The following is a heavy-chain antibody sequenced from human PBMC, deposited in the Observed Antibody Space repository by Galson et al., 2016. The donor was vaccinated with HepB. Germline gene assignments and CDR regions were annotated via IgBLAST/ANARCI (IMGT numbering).Heavy chain of an antibody. CDR3: ARDEVLTSLRFDY. V-gene: IGHV6-1*01. D-gene: IGHD4/OR15-4a*01. CDR2: TYYRSKWYN. Sequence: CAISGDSVSTNSAAWNWIRQSPSRGLEWLGRTYYRSKWYNDYAVSVKSRITIDPDTSKNQFSLHLNSVTPEDTVVYYCARDEVLTSLRFDYWGQGTLVTVSS. J-gene: IGHJ4*02. CDR1: GDSVSTNSAA.